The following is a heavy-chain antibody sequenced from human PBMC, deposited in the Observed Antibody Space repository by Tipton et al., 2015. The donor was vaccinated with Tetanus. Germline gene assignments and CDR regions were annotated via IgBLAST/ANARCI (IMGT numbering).Heavy chain of an antibody. V-gene: IGHV5-51*01. Sequence: QSGAEVKKPGESLKISCKASGYIFANYWIAWVRQMPGKGLEYMGIIFPSDSETRYSPSFQGQVTISADRSISTAYLQWSSLKASDTAMYYCARRRTTTALSYYFDSWGQGTLVTVSS. D-gene: IGHD4-17*01. CDR1: GYIFANYW. CDR2: IFPSDSET. CDR3: ARRRTTTALSYYFDS. J-gene: IGHJ4*02.